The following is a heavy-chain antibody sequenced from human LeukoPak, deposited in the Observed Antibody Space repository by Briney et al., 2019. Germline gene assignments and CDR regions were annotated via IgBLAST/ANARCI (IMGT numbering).Heavy chain of an antibody. Sequence: PGGSLRLSCAASGFTFSSYAMSWVRQAPGKGLEWVSAISGSGGSTYYADSVKGRFTISRDNSKNTLYLQMNSLRAEDTAVYYCAKDLLVIGSGWDDAFDIWGQGTMVTVSS. J-gene: IGHJ3*02. CDR1: GFTFSSYA. D-gene: IGHD6-19*01. V-gene: IGHV3-23*01. CDR3: AKDLLVIGSGWDDAFDI. CDR2: ISGSGGST.